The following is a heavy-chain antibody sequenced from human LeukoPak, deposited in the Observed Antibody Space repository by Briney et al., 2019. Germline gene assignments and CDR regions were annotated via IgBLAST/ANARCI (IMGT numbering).Heavy chain of an antibody. CDR2: IFTSGNT. D-gene: IGHD6-6*01. J-gene: IGHJ1*01. Sequence: SETLSLTCTVSGGSIRTGSYYWSWIRQPAGKELQWIGRIFTSGNTNYNPSLKSRVTISVDTSKNQFSLKLSSVTAADTAVYYCARDSSSPRVKYFQHWGQGTLVTVSS. CDR3: ARDSSSPRVKYFQH. V-gene: IGHV4-61*02. CDR1: GGSIRTGSYY.